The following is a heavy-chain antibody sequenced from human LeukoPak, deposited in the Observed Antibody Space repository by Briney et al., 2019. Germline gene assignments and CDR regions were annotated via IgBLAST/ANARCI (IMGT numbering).Heavy chain of an antibody. CDR1: GGSISGYY. Sequence: SETLSLTCSVSGGSISGYYWSWIRQPPGRGLEWIGYIYYSGSTSYNPSLKSRVTMSVDTSKNQFSLKLSSVTAADTAVYYCARDGYTYGSFDYWGQGTLVTVSS. D-gene: IGHD5-18*01. CDR2: IYYSGST. V-gene: IGHV4-59*04. CDR3: ARDGYTYGSFDY. J-gene: IGHJ4*02.